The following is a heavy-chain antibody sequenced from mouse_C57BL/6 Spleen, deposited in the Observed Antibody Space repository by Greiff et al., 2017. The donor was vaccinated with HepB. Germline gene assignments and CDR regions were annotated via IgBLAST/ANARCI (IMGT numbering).Heavy chain of an antibody. CDR1: GYSFTGYY. CDR2: INPSTGGT. J-gene: IGHJ2*01. CDR3: ARSAGLYYFDY. V-gene: IGHV1-42*01. D-gene: IGHD3-2*02. Sequence: EVQLQQSGPELVKPGASVKISCKASGYSFTGYYMNWVKQSPEKSLEWIGEINPSTGGTTYNQKFKAKATLTVDKSSSTAYMHLKSLTSEDTAVYYCARSAGLYYFDYWGQGTTLTVSS.